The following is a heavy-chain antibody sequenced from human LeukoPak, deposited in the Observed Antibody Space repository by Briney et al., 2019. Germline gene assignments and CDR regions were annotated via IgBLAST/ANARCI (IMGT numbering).Heavy chain of an antibody. CDR1: GGSFSGYY. CDR2: INHSGST. D-gene: IGHD2-15*01. J-gene: IGHJ4*02. Sequence: SETLSLTCAVYGGSFSGYYWSWIRQPPGKGLEWIGEINHSGSTNYNPSLKSRVTISVDTSKNQFSLKLSSVTAADTAVYYCARGLGSFCSGGSCYSNVYWGQGTLVTVSS. CDR3: ARGLGSFCSGGSCYSNVY. V-gene: IGHV4-34*01.